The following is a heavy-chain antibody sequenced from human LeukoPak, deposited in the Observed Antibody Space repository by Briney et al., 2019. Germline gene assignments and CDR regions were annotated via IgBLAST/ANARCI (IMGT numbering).Heavy chain of an antibody. J-gene: IGHJ3*02. V-gene: IGHV1-18*01. D-gene: IGHD5-12*01. CDR1: GYSFTSYG. CDR2: ISVYNGNT. CDR3: ARGVSGYDLDAFDI. Sequence: ASVKVSCKASGYSFTSYGISWVRQAPGQGLERMGWISVYNGNTNYAQKLQGRVTMTTDTSTSTAYMELRSLRSDDTAVYYCARGVSGYDLDAFDIWGQGTMVTVSS.